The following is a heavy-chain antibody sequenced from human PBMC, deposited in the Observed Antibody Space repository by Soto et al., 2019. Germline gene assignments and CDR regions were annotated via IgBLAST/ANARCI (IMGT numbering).Heavy chain of an antibody. J-gene: IGHJ4*02. V-gene: IGHV4-39*01. CDR2: IYYSGST. CDR3: ARHTPAISISDH. CDR1: GGSISSSSYY. D-gene: IGHD2-15*01. Sequence: QLQLQESGPGLVKPSETLSLTCTVSGGSISSSSYYWGWIRQPPGKGLEWIGSIYYSGSTYYNPSLSSRVTISVDTAKNQSSLKLSSVTAADTAVYYCARHTPAISISDHWGQGTLVTVSS.